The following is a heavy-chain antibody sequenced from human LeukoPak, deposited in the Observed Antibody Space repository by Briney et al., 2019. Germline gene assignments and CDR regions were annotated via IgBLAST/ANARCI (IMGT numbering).Heavy chain of an antibody. CDR2: INPNSGGT. V-gene: IGHV1-2*02. D-gene: IGHD3-22*01. CDR3: AGDLSYYYDSSGYYYGDAFDI. CDR1: GYTFTGYY. Sequence: ASVKVSCKASGYTFTGYYMHWVRQAPGQGLEWMGWINPNSGGTNYAQKFQGRVTMTRDTSISTAYMELSRLRSDDTAVYYCAGDLSYYYDSSGYYYGDAFDIWGQGTMVTVSS. J-gene: IGHJ3*02.